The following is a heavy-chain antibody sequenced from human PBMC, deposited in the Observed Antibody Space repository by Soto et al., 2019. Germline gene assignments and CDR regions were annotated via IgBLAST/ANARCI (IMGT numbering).Heavy chain of an antibody. CDR1: GFTFSSYS. CDR3: AIRFIAARSGPGGAFDS. J-gene: IGHJ3*02. V-gene: IGHV3-48*02. D-gene: IGHD6-6*01. CDR2: ISSSSSTI. Sequence: EVQLVESGGGLVQPGGSLRLSCAASGFTFSSYSMNWVRQAPGKGLEWVSYISSSSSTIYYADSVKGRFTISRDNAKNSLYLQMNSLRDEDTAVYYCAIRFIAARSGPGGAFDSWGQGTMVTVSS.